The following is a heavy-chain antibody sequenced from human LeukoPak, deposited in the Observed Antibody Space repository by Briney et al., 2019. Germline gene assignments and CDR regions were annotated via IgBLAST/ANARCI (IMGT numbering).Heavy chain of an antibody. CDR1: GFTFSSYA. D-gene: IGHD2-2*01. J-gene: IGHJ6*03. CDR2: ISGSGGST. CDR3: AKGQRYCSSTSCYRTGYYYYMDV. V-gene: IGHV3-23*01. Sequence: GGSLRLSCAASGFTFSSYAMSWVRQAPGKGLEWVSAISGSGGSTYYADSVKGRFTISRDNSKNTLYLQMNSLRAEDTAVYYCAKGQRYCSSTSCYRTGYYYYMDVWGKGTTVTVSS.